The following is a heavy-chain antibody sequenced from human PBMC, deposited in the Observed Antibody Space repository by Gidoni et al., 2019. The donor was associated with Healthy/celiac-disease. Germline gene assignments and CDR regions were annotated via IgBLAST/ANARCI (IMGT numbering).Heavy chain of an antibody. V-gene: IGHV4-59*01. CDR2: IYYSGST. Sequence: VQLQESVPGLVTPSGTLSRTCTDAGGTISSYYWSWIRPPPGKGLAWIGYIYYSGSTNYNPSLKSRVVISVDTSKNQFSLKLSSVTAAGTAVYYCARAWTVVDPLYFDLWGRGTLVTVSS. CDR3: ARAWTVVDPLYFDL. CDR1: GGTISSYY. D-gene: IGHD2-15*01. J-gene: IGHJ2*01.